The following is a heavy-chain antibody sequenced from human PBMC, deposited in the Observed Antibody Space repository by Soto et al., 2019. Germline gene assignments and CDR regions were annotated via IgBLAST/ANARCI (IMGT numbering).Heavy chain of an antibody. CDR2: IYYSGST. D-gene: IGHD3-22*01. CDR3: ARVPYYYDSSGYYLPRPKYNWFDP. V-gene: IGHV4-31*03. J-gene: IGHJ5*02. Sequence: SETLSLTCTVSGGSISSGGYYWSWIRQHPGKGLEWIGYIYYSGSTYYNPSLKSRVTISVDTSKNQFSLKLSSVTAADTAVYYCARVPYYYDSSGYYLPRPKYNWFDPWGQGTLVTVSS. CDR1: GGSISSGGYY.